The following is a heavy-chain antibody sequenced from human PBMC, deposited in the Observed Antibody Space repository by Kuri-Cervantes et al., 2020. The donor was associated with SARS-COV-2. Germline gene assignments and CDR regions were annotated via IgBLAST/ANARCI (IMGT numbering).Heavy chain of an antibody. CDR2: INPNSGGT. CDR3: ARDRATVTTLNGMDV. Sequence: ASVKVSCKASGYTFTGYYMHWVRQAPGQGLEWMGWINPNSGGTNYAQKFQGRVTMTRDTSISTAYMELSRLRSEDTAVYYCARDRATVTTLNGMDVWGQGTTVTVSS. V-gene: IGHV1-2*02. D-gene: IGHD4-11*01. CDR1: GYTFTGYY. J-gene: IGHJ6*02.